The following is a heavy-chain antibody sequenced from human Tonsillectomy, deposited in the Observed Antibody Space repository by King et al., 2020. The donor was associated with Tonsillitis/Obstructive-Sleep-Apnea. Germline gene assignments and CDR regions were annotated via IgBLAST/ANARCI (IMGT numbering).Heavy chain of an antibody. CDR3: SRDALDILPGYNPDSFDY. CDR2: IRSKVHDGTT. Sequence: VQLVESGGGLVKPGRSLRLSCTASGFTFGDYGLSWFRQAPGKGLEWVGFIRSKVHDGTTEYAASVKGRFTISRDDSKSVAYLQMSSLKSEDAAVYYYSRDALDILPGYNPDSFDYWGQGTLVTVSS. J-gene: IGHJ4*02. V-gene: IGHV3-49*05. CDR1: GFTFGDYG. D-gene: IGHD3-9*01.